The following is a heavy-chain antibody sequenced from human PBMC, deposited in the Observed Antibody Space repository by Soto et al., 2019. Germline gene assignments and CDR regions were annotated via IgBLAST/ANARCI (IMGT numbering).Heavy chain of an antibody. CDR3: ARGYSSSWYDLGVGYFDY. D-gene: IGHD6-13*01. Sequence: SETLYLTCTVSGGSISSYYWSWIRQPPGKGLEWIGYIYHSGSTNYNPSLKSRITIPVDTSKNQLSLKLSSVTAADTAVYYCARGYSSSWYDLGVGYFDYGGQGTLVTVSS. J-gene: IGHJ4*02. CDR1: GGSISSYY. CDR2: IYHSGST. V-gene: IGHV4-59*01.